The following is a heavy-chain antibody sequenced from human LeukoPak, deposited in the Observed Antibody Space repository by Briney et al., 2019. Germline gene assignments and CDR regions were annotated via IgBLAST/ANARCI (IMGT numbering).Heavy chain of an antibody. CDR1: GYSFSNYW. CDR3: ARQVEGGGYYFDY. Sequence: GESLKISCKGSGYSFSNYWIAWVPQLPGKGLEWMGTFYPGDLDTKYSPPFQGQVTISADKSISTAYLQWSSLKASDTAMYFCARQVEGGGYYFDYWGQGTLVTVSS. J-gene: IGHJ4*02. D-gene: IGHD3-16*01. CDR2: FYPGDLDT. V-gene: IGHV5-51*01.